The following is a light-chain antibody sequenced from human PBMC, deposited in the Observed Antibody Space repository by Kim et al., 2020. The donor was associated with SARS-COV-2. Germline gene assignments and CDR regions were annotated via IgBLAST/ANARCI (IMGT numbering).Light chain of an antibody. J-gene: IGKJ5*01. CDR3: QQYAYWRT. V-gene: IGKV3-15*01. CDR2: SAS. Sequence: EIVMTQSPATLSLSPGERATLSCRASQSISSSLAWYQQKPGQAPRVLIYSASARATGIPARFSGSGSGTEFTLTISNVQSEDSAVYYCQQYAYWRTFGQGTRLEIK. CDR1: QSISSS.